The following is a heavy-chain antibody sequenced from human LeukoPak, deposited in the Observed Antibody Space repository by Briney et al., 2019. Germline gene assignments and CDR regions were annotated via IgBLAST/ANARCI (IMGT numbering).Heavy chain of an antibody. J-gene: IGHJ4*02. CDR3: AREVKRLAVAGTMGY. V-gene: IGHV3-30-3*01. CDR1: GFTFSSYA. CDR2: ISYDGSNK. D-gene: IGHD6-19*01. Sequence: GRSLRLSCAASGFTFSSYAMHWVRQAPGKGLEWVAVISYDGSNKYYADSVKGRFTISRDNSKNTLYLQMNSLRAEDTVVYYCAREVKRLAVAGTMGYWGQGTLVTVSS.